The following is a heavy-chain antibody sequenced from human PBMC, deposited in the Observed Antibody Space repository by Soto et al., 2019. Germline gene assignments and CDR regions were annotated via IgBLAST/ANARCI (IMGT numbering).Heavy chain of an antibody. V-gene: IGHV4-31*03. Sequence: SETLSLTCNVSGGPTSSGDYYWSWIRQHPGKGLEWIGYIYHNGNTHYNPSLKSRVTISLDTSKNQFSLNLSSVTVADTAVYYCASEGSESYSFDHWGQGTLVT. CDR3: ASEGSESYSFDH. CDR1: GGPTSSGDYY. J-gene: IGHJ4*02. D-gene: IGHD3-10*01. CDR2: IYHNGNT.